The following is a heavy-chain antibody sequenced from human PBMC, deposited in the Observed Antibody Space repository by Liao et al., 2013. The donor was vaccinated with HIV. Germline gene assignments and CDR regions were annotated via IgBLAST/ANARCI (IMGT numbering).Heavy chain of an antibody. D-gene: IGHD2/OR15-2a*01. CDR2: IYYSGST. CDR3: ARDRNRKYYMDV. Sequence: QVQLQQWGAGLLKPSETLSLTCTVSGGSISNHYWSWIRQPPGKGLEWIGYIYYSGSTNYNPSLKSRVTMSVDTSKNQFSLKLRSVTAADTAVYYCARDRNRKYYMDVWGKGTTVTVSS. J-gene: IGHJ6*03. V-gene: IGHV4-59*11. CDR1: GGSISNHY.